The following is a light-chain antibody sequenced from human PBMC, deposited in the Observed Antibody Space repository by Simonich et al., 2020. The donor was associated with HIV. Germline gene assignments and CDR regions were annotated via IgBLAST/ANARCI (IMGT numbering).Light chain of an antibody. CDR3: QHLNSFPLT. J-gene: IGKJ3*01. Sequence: DIQLTQSPSFLSASVGDRVTITCRASQDISSYLAWYQQKPGEAPKLLIYAASTLQSGVPSRFSGSGSGTEFTLTISSLQPEDFATYYCQHLNSFPLTFGPGTKVDIK. V-gene: IGKV1-9*01. CDR2: AAS. CDR1: QDISSY.